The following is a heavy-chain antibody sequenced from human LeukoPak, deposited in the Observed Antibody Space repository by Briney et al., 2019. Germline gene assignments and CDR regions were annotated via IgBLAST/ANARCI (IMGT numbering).Heavy chain of an antibody. Sequence: ASVKVSCKASGYTFTSHGISWVRQAPGQGLEWMGWISAYNGNTNYAQKLQGRVTMTTDTSTSTAYMELRSLRSDDTAVYYCARDSPLPLFGEYLRALDYWGQGTLVTVSS. CDR3: ARDSPLPLFGEYLRALDY. CDR2: ISAYNGNT. CDR1: GYTFTSHG. D-gene: IGHD3-10*02. J-gene: IGHJ4*02. V-gene: IGHV1-18*01.